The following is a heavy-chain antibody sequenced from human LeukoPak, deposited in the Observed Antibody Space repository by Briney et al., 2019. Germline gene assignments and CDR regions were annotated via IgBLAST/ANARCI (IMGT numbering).Heavy chain of an antibody. Sequence: GGSLRLSCAASGFTVSSNYMSWVRQAPGKGLEWVSSISSSSSYIYYADSVKGRFTISRDNAKNSLYLQMNSLRAEDTAVYYCASKGATHQRDYWGQGTLVTVSS. V-gene: IGHV3-21*01. CDR3: ASKGATHQRDY. CDR2: ISSSSSYI. J-gene: IGHJ4*02. CDR1: GFTVSSNY. D-gene: IGHD1-26*01.